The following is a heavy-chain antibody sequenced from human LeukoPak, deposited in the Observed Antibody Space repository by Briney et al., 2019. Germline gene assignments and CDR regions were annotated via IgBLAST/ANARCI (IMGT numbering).Heavy chain of an antibody. D-gene: IGHD3-22*01. CDR1: GGSISSGDYY. J-gene: IGHJ4*02. Sequence: SQTLSLTCTVSGGSISSGDYYWSWIRQPPGKGLEWIGYIYYSGSTYYNPSLKSRVTISVDTSKNQFSLKLSSVTAADTAVYYCARVVVMRGRWLDYWGQGTLVTVPS. CDR2: IYYSGST. CDR3: ARVVVMRGRWLDY. V-gene: IGHV4-30-4*01.